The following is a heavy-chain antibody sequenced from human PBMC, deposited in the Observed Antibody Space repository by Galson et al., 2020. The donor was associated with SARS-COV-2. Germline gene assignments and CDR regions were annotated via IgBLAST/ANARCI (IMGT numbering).Heavy chain of an antibody. CDR1: GDSVSSTSVT. CDR3: ARESSVGDRPFDY. J-gene: IGHJ4*02. V-gene: IGHV6-1*01. D-gene: IGHD3-10*01. Sequence: SETLSLTCVISGDSVSSTSVTWNWIRQSPSRGLEWLGRTYYRSKWYNDYALSMTGRMTIDPDTSENQFSLHLDSVTPEDTAVYYCARESSVGDRPFDYWGQGTLVTVSS. CDR2: TYYRSKWYN.